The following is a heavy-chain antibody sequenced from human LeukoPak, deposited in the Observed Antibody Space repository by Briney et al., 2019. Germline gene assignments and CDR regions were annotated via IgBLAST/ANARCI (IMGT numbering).Heavy chain of an antibody. CDR3: ARLAGFGELFKHDDY. Sequence: SETLSLTCTVPGGSINNGGYYWSWIRQHPGKGLESIGYISYSGSTYYNPSLASRVTISVDTSKNQFSLKLSSVTAADTAVYYCARLAGFGELFKHDDYWGQGTPVTVSS. D-gene: IGHD3-10*01. J-gene: IGHJ4*02. CDR2: ISYSGST. V-gene: IGHV4-31*03. CDR1: GGSINNGGYY.